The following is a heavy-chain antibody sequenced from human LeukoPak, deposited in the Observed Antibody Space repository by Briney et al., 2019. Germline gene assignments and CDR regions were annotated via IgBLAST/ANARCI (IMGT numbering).Heavy chain of an antibody. D-gene: IGHD5-18*01. J-gene: IGHJ4*02. V-gene: IGHV3-21*01. CDR3: ARQTDHSYGYD. CDR1: GFTFSSYS. Sequence: GGSLRLSCAASGFTFSSYSMNWVRQAPGKGLEWVSSISSSSSYIYYADSVKGRFTISRDNAKNSLYLQMNSLRAEDTAVYYCARQTDHSYGYDWGQGTLVTVSS. CDR2: ISSSSSYI.